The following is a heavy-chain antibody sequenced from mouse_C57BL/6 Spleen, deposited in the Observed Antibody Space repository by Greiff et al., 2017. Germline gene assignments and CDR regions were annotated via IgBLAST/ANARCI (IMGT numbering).Heavy chain of an antibody. D-gene: IGHD2-4*01. Sequence: EVQLQQSGAELVKPGASVKLSCTASGFNIKDYYMHWVKQRTEQGLEWIGRIDPEDGDTQYAPKFQGKATITADTSSNPASLQLSSLTSEDTAVYYCARTGDYDLAWFAYWGQGTLVTVSA. CDR3: ARTGDYDLAWFAY. V-gene: IGHV14-2*01. CDR1: GFNIKDYY. CDR2: IDPEDGDT. J-gene: IGHJ3*01.